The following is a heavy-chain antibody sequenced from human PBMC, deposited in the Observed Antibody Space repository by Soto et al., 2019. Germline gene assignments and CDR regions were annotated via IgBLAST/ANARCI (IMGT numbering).Heavy chain of an antibody. CDR1: GFTSSSYA. V-gene: IGHV3-23*01. CDR2: ISGSGGST. D-gene: IGHD3-22*01. CDR3: AKVSSGLLIHYYHHDGIYV. J-gene: IGHJ6*02. Sequence: GGSLRLSCAASGFTSSSYAMIWVRQAPGKGLEWVSAISGSGGSTYYADSVKGRFTISRDNSKNTLYLQMNSLRAEDTAVYYCAKVSSGLLIHYYHHDGIYVPGQRTSVTVS.